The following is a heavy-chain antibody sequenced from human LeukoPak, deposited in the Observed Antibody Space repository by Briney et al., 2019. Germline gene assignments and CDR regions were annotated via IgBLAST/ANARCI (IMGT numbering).Heavy chain of an antibody. CDR2: INHSGST. V-gene: IGHV4-34*01. J-gene: IGHJ4*02. CDR3: ARGKKFHWGYFDY. Sequence: SETLSLTCTVSGDSISSYYWSWIRQPPGKGLEWIGEINHSGSTNYNPSLKSRVTISADTSKNQFSLKLSSVTAADTAVYYCARGKKFHWGYFDYWGQGTLVTVSS. D-gene: IGHD7-27*01. CDR1: GDSISSYY.